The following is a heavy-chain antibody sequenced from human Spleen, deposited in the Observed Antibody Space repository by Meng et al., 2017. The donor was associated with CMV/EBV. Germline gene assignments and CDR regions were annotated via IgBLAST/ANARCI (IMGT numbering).Heavy chain of an antibody. CDR2: IIPIFGTA. V-gene: IGHV1-69*05. J-gene: IGHJ6*02. Sequence: SVKVSCKASGGPFSSFAISWVRQAPGQGLEWMGGIIPIFGTANYAQKFQGRVTITTDESTSTAYMELSSLRSEDTAVYYCARAPNRSYCSSTSCYPPYYYYGMDVWGQGTTVTVSS. CDR3: ARAPNRSYCSSTSCYPPYYYYGMDV. CDR1: GGPFSSFA. D-gene: IGHD2-2*01.